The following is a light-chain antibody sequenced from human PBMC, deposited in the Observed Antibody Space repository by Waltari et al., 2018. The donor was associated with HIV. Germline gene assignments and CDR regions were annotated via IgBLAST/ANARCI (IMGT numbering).Light chain of an antibody. CDR1: SSHIGAGYA. CDR3: QSYDTSRSAWV. J-gene: IGLJ2*01. CDR2: KNK. V-gene: IGLV1-40*03. Sequence: QSVLTQPPSLSGAPGQRITLPCSGPSSHIGAGYAVPWYQQHPGTAPNLLRCKNKNRPAGGTDRVAASKSDASASLGITGLQDADEGDYFCQSYDTSRSAWVFGGGTRLTVL.